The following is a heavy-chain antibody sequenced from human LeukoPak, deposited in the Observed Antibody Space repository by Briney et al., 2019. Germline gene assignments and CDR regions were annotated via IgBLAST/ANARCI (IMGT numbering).Heavy chain of an antibody. CDR2: IYYSGST. V-gene: IGHV4-39*01. J-gene: IGHJ5*02. CDR1: GGSISSSSYY. Sequence: SETLSLTCTVSGGSISSSSYYWGWIRQPPGKGLEWIGSIYYSGSTYYNPSLKSRVTISVDTSKNQFSRKLSSVTAADTALYYCARQILYYGSGSSPDWFDPWGQGTLVTVSS. CDR3: ARQILYYGSGSSPDWFDP. D-gene: IGHD3-10*01.